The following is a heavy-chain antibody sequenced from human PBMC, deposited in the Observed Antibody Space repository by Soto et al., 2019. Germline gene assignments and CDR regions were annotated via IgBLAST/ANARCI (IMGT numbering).Heavy chain of an antibody. D-gene: IGHD3-9*01. CDR2: ISYDGRNK. CDR1: GCTSRSFA. Sequence: GGSLRLSCAASGCTSRSFAMHWVRKAPGKGLEWVEVISYDGRNKYYADSVKGRFTISRDNSKNTLYLQMNSLRAEDTAVYYCARDGVIYDILTGLDYWGQGTLVTVSS. V-gene: IGHV3-30*04. J-gene: IGHJ4*02. CDR3: ARDGVIYDILTGLDY.